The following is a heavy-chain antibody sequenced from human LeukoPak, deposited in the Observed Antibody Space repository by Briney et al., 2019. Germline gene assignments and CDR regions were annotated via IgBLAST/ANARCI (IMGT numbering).Heavy chain of an antibody. V-gene: IGHV1-2*02. CDR2: INPNSGGT. D-gene: IGHD6-6*01. Sequence: ASVKVSCNASGYTFTGYYMYWVRQAPGQGLEWMGWINPNSGGTYYAQKFQGRVTMTRDTSISTGYMELSRLRSDDTAVYYCARTEYSSSSGGFDPWGQGTLVTVSS. CDR1: GYTFTGYY. CDR3: ARTEYSSSSGGFDP. J-gene: IGHJ5*02.